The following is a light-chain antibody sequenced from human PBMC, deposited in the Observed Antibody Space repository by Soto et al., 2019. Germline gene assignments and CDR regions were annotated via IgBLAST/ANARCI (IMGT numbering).Light chain of an antibody. J-gene: IGKJ1*01. CDR1: QSISGTY. Sequence: DTVLTQSPGTLSLTSGERATLSCRASQSISGTYLAWYQQKPGQSPRLLIYSASTRAPGIPDRFSGSGSGTDFTLTISRLEPEDFAVYDCQHYGSSPSTFGRGTKVEIK. CDR2: SAS. V-gene: IGKV3-20*01. CDR3: QHYGSSPST.